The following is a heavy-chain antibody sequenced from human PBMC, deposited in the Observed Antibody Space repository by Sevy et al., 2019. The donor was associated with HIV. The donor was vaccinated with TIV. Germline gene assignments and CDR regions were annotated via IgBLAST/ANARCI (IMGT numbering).Heavy chain of an antibody. J-gene: IGHJ4*02. D-gene: IGHD3-10*01. CDR3: ARGSGTWAY. CDR2: MNPISGNT. V-gene: IGHV1-8*01. Sequence: ASVKVSCKASGYIFTNYDINWVRQASGQGLEWVGYMNPISGNTGYAQKFQGRVPITRDTSMSTAYLELNGLTSDDTAIYYCARGSGTWAYWGQGTLVTVSS. CDR1: GYIFTNYD.